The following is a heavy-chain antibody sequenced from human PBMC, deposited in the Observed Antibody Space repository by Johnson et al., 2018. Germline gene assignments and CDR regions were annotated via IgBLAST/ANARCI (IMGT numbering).Heavy chain of an antibody. V-gene: IGHV4-61*03. Sequence: QVQLQESGPGLVKXSQTXSLXCTVSGGSISSGGYYWSWIRQPPGKGLEWIGYISYSGSTNYNPSLKSRVTISVDTSTNHFSLKLSSVTAADTAVYYCARDRLSSTSPNYYGMDVWGQGTTVTVSS. D-gene: IGHD2-2*01. CDR3: ARDRLSSTSPNYYGMDV. CDR1: GGSISSGGYY. J-gene: IGHJ6*02. CDR2: ISYSGST.